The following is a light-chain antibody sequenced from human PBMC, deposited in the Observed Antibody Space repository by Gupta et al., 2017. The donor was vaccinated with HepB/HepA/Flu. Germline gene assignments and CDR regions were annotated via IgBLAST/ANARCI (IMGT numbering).Light chain of an antibody. J-gene: IGKJ3*01. CDR1: QSVNSN. CDR2: GAS. CDR3: QQYNDWPPFT. V-gene: IGKV3-15*01. Sequence: EIVMTQSPATLSVSPGERATLSCRASQSVNSNLAWYQQKPDQAPRLLIYGASTRATGIPARFSGSGSGTEFTLTISSLQSEDFAFYYCQQYNDWPPFTFGPGTKVEI.